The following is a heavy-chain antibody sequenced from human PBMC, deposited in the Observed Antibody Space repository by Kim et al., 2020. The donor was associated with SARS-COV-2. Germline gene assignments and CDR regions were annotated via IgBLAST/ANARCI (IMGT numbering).Heavy chain of an antibody. CDR1: GFSFSDYY. J-gene: IGHJ5*02. D-gene: IGHD4-17*01. Sequence: LSLTCAASGFSFSDYYMSWIRQAPGKGLEWVSYISGGSSYTNYADSVKGRFTISRDNAKNSLYLQMNNLRAEDTAVYYCARTGTTVTAHAGSWGQGTLVTVSS. CDR2: ISGGSSYT. CDR3: ARTGTTVTAHAGS. V-gene: IGHV3-11*03.